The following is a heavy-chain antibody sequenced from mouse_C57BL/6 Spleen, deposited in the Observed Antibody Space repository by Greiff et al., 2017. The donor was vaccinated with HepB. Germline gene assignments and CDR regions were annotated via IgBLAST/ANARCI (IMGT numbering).Heavy chain of an antibody. J-gene: IGHJ2*01. Sequence: EVMLVESGGGLVKPGGSLKLSCAASGFTFSSYAMSWVRQTPEKRLEWVATISDGGSYTYYPDNVKGRITISRDNAKNNLYLQMSHLKSEDTAMYYCARGANWDRYYFDYWGQGTTLTVSS. V-gene: IGHV5-4*03. CDR2: ISDGGSYT. CDR3: ARGANWDRYYFDY. D-gene: IGHD4-1*01. CDR1: GFTFSSYA.